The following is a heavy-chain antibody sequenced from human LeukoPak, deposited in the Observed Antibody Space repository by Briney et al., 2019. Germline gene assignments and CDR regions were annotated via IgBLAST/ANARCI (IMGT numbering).Heavy chain of an antibody. D-gene: IGHD4-17*01. V-gene: IGHV3-21*01. CDR1: GFTFSSYS. CDR3: ARNYGDYGLYDYYYGMDV. J-gene: IGHJ6*02. Sequence: GGSLRLSCAASGFTFSSYSMNWVRQAPGKGLEWVSSISSSSSYIYYADSVKGRFTISRDNAKNSLYLQMNSLRAEDTAVYYCARNYGDYGLYDYYYGMDVWGQGTTVTVSS. CDR2: ISSSSSYI.